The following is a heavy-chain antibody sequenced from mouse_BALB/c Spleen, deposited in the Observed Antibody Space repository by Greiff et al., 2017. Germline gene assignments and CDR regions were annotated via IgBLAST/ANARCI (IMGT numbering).Heavy chain of an antibody. D-gene: IGHD1-1*01. J-gene: IGHJ3*01. CDR2: ISNGGGST. CDR3: AKRREIIPFAY. V-gene: IGHV5-12-2*01. Sequence: DVQLVESGGGLVQPGGSLKLSCAASGFTFSSYTMSWVRQTPEKRLEWVAYISNGGGSTYYPDTVKGRFTISRDNAKNTLYLQMSSLKSEDTAMYYCAKRREIIPFAYWGQGTLVTVSA. CDR1: GFTFSSYT.